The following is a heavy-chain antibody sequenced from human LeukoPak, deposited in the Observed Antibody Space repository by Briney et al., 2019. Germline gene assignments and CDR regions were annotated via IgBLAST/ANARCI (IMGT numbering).Heavy chain of an antibody. CDR2: INHSGST. J-gene: IGHJ4*02. Sequence: SETLSLTCAVYGGSFSGYYWSWIRQPPGKGLEWIGEINHSGSTNYNPSLKSRVTISVDTSKNQFSLKLSSVTAADTAVYYCARGPRLWFGELSEYYFDYWGQGTLVTVSS. CDR1: GGSFSGYY. D-gene: IGHD3-10*01. CDR3: ARGPRLWFGELSEYYFDY. V-gene: IGHV4-34*01.